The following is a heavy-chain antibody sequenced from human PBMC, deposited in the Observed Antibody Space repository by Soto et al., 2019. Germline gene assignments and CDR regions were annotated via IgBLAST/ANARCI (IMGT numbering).Heavy chain of an antibody. V-gene: IGHV1-2*04. Sequence: ASVKVSCKASGYTFTGYYMHWVRQAPGQGLEWMGWINPNSGGTNYAQKFQGWVTMTRDTSISTAYMELSRLRSDDTAVYSSARDLKDYHGMDVWGQGTTVTVSS. CDR2: INPNSGGT. J-gene: IGHJ6*02. CDR3: ARDLKDYHGMDV. CDR1: GYTFTGYY.